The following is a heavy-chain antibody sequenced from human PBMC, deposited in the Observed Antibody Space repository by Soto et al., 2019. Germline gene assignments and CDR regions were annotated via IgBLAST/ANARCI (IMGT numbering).Heavy chain of an antibody. CDR1: GFTFSNFW. Sequence: PGGSLRLSCAASGFTFSNFWMHWVRQAPGKGLVWVSRVYSDGSGPMYADSVKGRFTISRDNAKSTLYLQMNSLRPEDTAVYSCATLNSFGSDYWGRGTLVTVSS. CDR2: VYSDGSGP. V-gene: IGHV3-74*03. J-gene: IGHJ4*02. D-gene: IGHD5-18*01. CDR3: ATLNSFGSDY.